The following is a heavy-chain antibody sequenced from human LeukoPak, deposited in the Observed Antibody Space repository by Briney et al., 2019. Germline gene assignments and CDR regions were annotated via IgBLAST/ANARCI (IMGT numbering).Heavy chain of an antibody. V-gene: IGHV4-4*07. D-gene: IGHD6-6*01. CDR1: GGSMSGFY. Sequence: SETLSLTCTVSGGSMSGFYWSWLRQPAGKGLEWIGRLYVSGTTTYSPSLKSRVTMSVEPSKNQFSLNLTSVTAADTAVYYCAKDRAARNGMDVWGHGTTVTVSS. CDR3: AKDRAARNGMDV. J-gene: IGHJ6*02. CDR2: LYVSGTT.